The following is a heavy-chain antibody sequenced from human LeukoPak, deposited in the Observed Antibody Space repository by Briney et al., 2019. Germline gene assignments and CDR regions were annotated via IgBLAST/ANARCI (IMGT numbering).Heavy chain of an antibody. J-gene: IGHJ4*02. D-gene: IGHD3-10*01. CDR3: ARVGMVRGVIDY. Sequence: ASVKVSCKASGYTFTGHYMHWVRQAPGQGLEWMGRINPNSGGTNYAQKFQGRVTLTRDTSISTAYMELSRLRSDDTAVYYCARVGMVRGVIDYWGQGTLVTVSS. V-gene: IGHV1-2*06. CDR2: INPNSGGT. CDR1: GYTFTGHY.